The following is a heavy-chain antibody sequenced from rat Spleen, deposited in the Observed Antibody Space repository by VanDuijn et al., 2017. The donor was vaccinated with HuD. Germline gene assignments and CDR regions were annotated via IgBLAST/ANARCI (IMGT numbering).Heavy chain of an antibody. CDR3: ARPRHNSGYAWFAY. J-gene: IGHJ3*01. V-gene: IGHV5-19*01. D-gene: IGHD4-3*01. CDR2: ISPTGTKS. CDR1: GFTFGVYG. Sequence: EVQLVESGGGLMQPGRSLKLSCVASGFTFGVYGMHWIRQAPTKGLEWVASISPTGTKSHYRDSVKGRFTISRDNAKSTLYLQMDSLKSEDTATYYCARPRHNSGYAWFAYWGQGTLVTVSS.